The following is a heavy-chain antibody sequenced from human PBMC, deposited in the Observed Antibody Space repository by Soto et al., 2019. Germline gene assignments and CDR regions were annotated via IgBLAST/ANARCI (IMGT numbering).Heavy chain of an antibody. V-gene: IGHV3-23*01. CDR3: EPVPAASSYYDTDV. J-gene: IGHJ6*02. CDR2: IVDSGGRT. D-gene: IGHD2-2*01. CDR1: GFAFSTYA. Sequence: EVQLLESGGGLVQPGGSLRLSCAASGFAFSTYAMNWVRQAPGKGLEWVSGIVDSGGRTFYADSVKGRFTISRDNSKNTLYLEMNSLRAEDTAIYYCEPVPAASSYYDTDVWGQGTTVTVSS.